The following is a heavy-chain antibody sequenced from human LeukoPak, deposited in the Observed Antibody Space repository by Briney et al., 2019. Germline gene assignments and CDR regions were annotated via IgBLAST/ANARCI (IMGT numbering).Heavy chain of an antibody. D-gene: IGHD2-8*01. CDR1: GFTFSDYY. CDR2: ISSSGSTI. J-gene: IGHJ4*02. CDR3: ASPPIMVYAYVDY. Sequence: GGSLRLSCAASGFTFSDYYMSWIRQAPGKGLEWVAYISSSGSTIYYADSVKGRFTISRDNDKNSLYLQMNSLRAEETAVYSCASPPIMVYAYVDYWGQGNLVTVSS. V-gene: IGHV3-11*04.